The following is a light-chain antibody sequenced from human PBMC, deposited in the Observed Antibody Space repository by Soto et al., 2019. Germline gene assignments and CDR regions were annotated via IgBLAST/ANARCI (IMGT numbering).Light chain of an antibody. Sequence: EIVLTQCPGTLSLSPGERATLACRASHSVSSSYLAWYQQKPGQAPRLIIFGASSRATGILDRFSGSGSGTDFTLTISRLEPEDFAVYYCQQYGSSLTWTFGQGTKVDI. CDR3: QQYGSSLTWT. CDR2: GAS. CDR1: HSVSSSY. V-gene: IGKV3-20*01. J-gene: IGKJ1*01.